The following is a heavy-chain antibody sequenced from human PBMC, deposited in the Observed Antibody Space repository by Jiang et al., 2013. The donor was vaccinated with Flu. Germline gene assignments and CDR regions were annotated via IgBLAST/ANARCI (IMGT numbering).Heavy chain of an antibody. D-gene: IGHD5-12*01. CDR3: GRADRYSPTPIDS. CDR2: INPDSGGP. CDR1: GYTFTAYY. J-gene: IGHJ4*02. Sequence: GYTFTAYYIHWVRQAPGQGLEWMGWINPDSGGPKYAQKFQGRVTMARDTSISTAYMELSRLTSDDTAVYYCGRADRYSPTPIDSWGLGTLVTVSS. V-gene: IGHV1-2*02.